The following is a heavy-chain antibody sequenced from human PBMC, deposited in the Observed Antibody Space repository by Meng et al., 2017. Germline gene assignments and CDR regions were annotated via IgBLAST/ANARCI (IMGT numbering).Heavy chain of an antibody. CDR1: GGSVSSGSYY. CDR2: IYYSGST. V-gene: IGHV4-61*01. D-gene: IGHD4-17*01. J-gene: IGHJ3*02. CDR3: ARDLGTVTTSDAFDI. Sequence: ESLKISCTVSGGSVSSGSYYWSWIRQPPGKGLEWIGYIYYSGSTNYNPSLKSRVTISVDTSKNQFSLKLSSVTAADTAVYYCARDLGTVTTSDAFDIWGQGTMVTVSS.